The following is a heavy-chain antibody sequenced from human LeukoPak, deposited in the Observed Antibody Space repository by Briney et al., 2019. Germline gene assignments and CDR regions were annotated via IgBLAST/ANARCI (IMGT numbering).Heavy chain of an antibody. Sequence: ASVKVSCKASGYTFTSYDINWVRQATGQGLEWMGWMNPNSGNTGYAQKFQGRVTITRNTPISTAYMELSSLRSEDTAVYYCARSRDSSGYYYVPDAFDIWGQGTMVTVSS. V-gene: IGHV1-8*03. CDR2: MNPNSGNT. CDR3: ARSRDSSGYYYVPDAFDI. CDR1: GYTFTSYD. D-gene: IGHD3-22*01. J-gene: IGHJ3*02.